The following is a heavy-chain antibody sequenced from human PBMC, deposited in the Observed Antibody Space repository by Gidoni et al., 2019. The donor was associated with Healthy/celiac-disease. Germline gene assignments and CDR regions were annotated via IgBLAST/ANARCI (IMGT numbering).Heavy chain of an antibody. CDR2: INPNSGGT. V-gene: IGHV1-2*04. Sequence: QVQLVQSGAEVKKPGASVKVSCKASGYTFTGYYMHWVRQAPGQGLEWIGWINPNSGGTNDAQKFQGWVTMTRDTSISTAYMELSRLRSDDTAVYYCARDGRVAVGGLVRGLDFDYWGQGTLVTVSS. CDR3: ARDGRVAVGGLVRGLDFDY. D-gene: IGHD3-10*01. CDR1: GYTFTGYY. J-gene: IGHJ4*02.